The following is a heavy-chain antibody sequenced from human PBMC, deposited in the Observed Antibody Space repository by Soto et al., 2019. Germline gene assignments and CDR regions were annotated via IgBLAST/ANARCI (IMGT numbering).Heavy chain of an antibody. D-gene: IGHD3-22*01. CDR1: GGSISSGDYN. J-gene: IGHJ4*02. CDR2: IYYSGNT. V-gene: IGHV4-30-4*01. Sequence: SETLSLTCTVSGGSISSGDYNWSWIRQPPGKGLEWIGYIYYSGNTYYNPSLKRRVIISLDTSKNQFSLRLSSVTAADTAVYYSATGDYYDHSGYSNFDYWGLGTLVTVSS. CDR3: ATGDYYDHSGYSNFDY.